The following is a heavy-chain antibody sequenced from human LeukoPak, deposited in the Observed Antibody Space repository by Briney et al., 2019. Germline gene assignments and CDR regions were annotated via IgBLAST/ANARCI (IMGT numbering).Heavy chain of an antibody. Sequence: PSETLSLTCTVSGGSVSSSSYFWGWIRQPPGQGLEWIGNIYNSATTYYDPSLKSRVTISVDTSKNQFSLNLSSVTAADTAIYYCARHFAGHTRNFDYWGQGTLVTVSS. J-gene: IGHJ4*02. CDR1: GGSVSSSSYF. CDR3: ARHFAGHTRNFDY. V-gene: IGHV4-39*01. CDR2: IYNSATT.